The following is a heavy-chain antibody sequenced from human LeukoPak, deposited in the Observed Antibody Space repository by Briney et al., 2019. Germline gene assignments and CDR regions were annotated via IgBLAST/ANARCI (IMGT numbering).Heavy chain of an antibody. D-gene: IGHD3-10*01. Sequence: SETLSLTCTVSGGSISSSSYYWGWIRQPPGKGLEWIGSIYYSGSTYYNPSLKSRVTISVDTSKNQFSLKLSSVTAADTAVYYCAREPPTSITMVRGVNNWFDPWGQGTLVTVSS. CDR2: IYYSGST. J-gene: IGHJ5*02. V-gene: IGHV4-39*07. CDR1: GGSISSSSYY. CDR3: AREPPTSITMVRGVNNWFDP.